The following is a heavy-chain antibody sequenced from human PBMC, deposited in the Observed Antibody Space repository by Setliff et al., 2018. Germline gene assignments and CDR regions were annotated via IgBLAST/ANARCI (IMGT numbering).Heavy chain of an antibody. CDR2: IYYSGST. CDR3: ARRETYCNFWSGYYAY. J-gene: IGHJ4*02. D-gene: IGHD3-3*01. CDR1: GGSISSSSYY. V-gene: IGHV4-39*06. Sequence: SETLSLTCTVSGGSISSSSYYWGWIRQPPGKGLEWIGSIYYSGSTYYNPSLKSRVTISVDTSKNQFPLKLSSVTAADTAVYYCARRETYCNFWSGYYAYWGQGTLVTVSS.